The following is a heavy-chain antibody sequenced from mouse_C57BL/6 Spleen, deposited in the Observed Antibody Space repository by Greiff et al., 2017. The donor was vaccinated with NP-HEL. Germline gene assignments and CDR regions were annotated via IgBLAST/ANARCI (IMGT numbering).Heavy chain of an antibody. CDR1: GYTFTSYW. D-gene: IGHD1-1*01. CDR3: ARRHSHYYGSSYGAMDY. J-gene: IGHJ4*01. V-gene: IGHV1-69*01. CDR2: IDPSDSYT. Sequence: QVQLQQPGAELVMPGASVKLSCKASGYTFTSYWMHWVKQRPGQGLEWIGEIDPSDSYTNYNQKFKGKSTLTVDKSSSTAYMQLSSLTSEDSAVYYCARRHSHYYGSSYGAMDYWGQGTSVTVSS.